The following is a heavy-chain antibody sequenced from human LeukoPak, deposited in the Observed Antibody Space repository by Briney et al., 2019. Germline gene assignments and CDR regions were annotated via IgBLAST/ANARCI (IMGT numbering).Heavy chain of an antibody. CDR3: ARHEGSVLRFLEPNHGWFDP. CDR1: GGSTSSSSYY. J-gene: IGHJ5*02. V-gene: IGHV4-39*01. Sequence: SETLSLTCTVSGGSTSSSSYYWGWIRQPPGKGLEWIGSIYYSGSTYYNPSLKSRVTISVDTSKNQFSLKLSSVTAADTAVYYCARHEGSVLRFLEPNHGWFDPWGQGTLVTVSS. CDR2: IYYSGST. D-gene: IGHD3-3*01.